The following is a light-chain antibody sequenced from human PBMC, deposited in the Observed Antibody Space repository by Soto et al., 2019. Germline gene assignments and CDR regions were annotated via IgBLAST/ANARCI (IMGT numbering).Light chain of an antibody. J-gene: IGKJ1*01. Sequence: ETVMTQSPATLSLSPGERATLSCRASQNVGSRYLAWYQQKPGQAPRLLIYDASNRATGIPARFSGSGSGTEFTLTISSLQSEDFAVYYCQHYNKWLWTFGQGTKVDIK. CDR1: QNVGSRY. V-gene: IGKV3D-15*01. CDR3: QHYNKWLWT. CDR2: DAS.